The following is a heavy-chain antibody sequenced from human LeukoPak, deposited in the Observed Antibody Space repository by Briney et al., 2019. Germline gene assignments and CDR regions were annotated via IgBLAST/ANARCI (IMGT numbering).Heavy chain of an antibody. D-gene: IGHD3-10*01. CDR1: GYTFTSYD. V-gene: IGHV1-8*01. Sequence: GASVKVSCKASGYTFTSYDINWVRQATGQGLEWMGWMNPNSGNTGYAQKFQGRVTMTRNTSISTAYMELSSLRSEDTAVYYCARGVTIVRGVIPSPPGYWGQGTLVTVSS. CDR3: ARGVTIVRGVIPSPPGY. CDR2: MNPNSGNT. J-gene: IGHJ4*02.